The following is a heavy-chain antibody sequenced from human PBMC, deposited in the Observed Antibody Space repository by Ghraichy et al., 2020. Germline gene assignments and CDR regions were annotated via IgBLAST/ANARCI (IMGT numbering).Heavy chain of an antibody. V-gene: IGHV3-64D*06. D-gene: IGHD3-10*01. Sequence: GGSLRLSCSASGFSFSSFVMQWVRQAPGKGLEYVSAISSNGGSTYYADSVKGRFTISRDNSKNTLYLQMSSLRGEDTAMYYCVKVSGPCGQGTLVTVSS. J-gene: IGHJ5*02. CDR1: GFSFSSFV. CDR3: VKVSGP. CDR2: ISSNGGST.